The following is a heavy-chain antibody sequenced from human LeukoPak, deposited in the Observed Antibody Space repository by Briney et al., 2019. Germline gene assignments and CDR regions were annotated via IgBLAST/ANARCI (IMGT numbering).Heavy chain of an antibody. CDR1: GFTFSSCA. CDR3: SKPGSGSYFTNNCFDP. V-gene: IGHV3-23*01. CDR2: ISMSGGGT. Sequence: PGGSLRLSCAASGFTFSSCAMSWVRQAPGKGLEWVSTISMSGGGTFYADSVKGRFTVSRDNSKNTLYLQMNSLRAEDTAMYFCSKPGSGSYFTNNCFDPWGQGTLVTVSS. J-gene: IGHJ5*02. D-gene: IGHD1-26*01.